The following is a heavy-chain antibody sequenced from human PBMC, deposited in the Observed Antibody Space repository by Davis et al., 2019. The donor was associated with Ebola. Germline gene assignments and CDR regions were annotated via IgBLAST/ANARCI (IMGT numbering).Heavy chain of an antibody. CDR1: GYSFPSFW. CDR2: IYPGDSDA. J-gene: IGHJ4*02. V-gene: IGHV5-51*01. D-gene: IGHD3-9*01. Sequence: GESLKISCKGSGYSFPSFWLGWVRQMPGKGLEWMGTIYPGDSDANYSPSFQGQVTSSADKSINTAYLQWSSLKASDSAIYYCARVDMLTGYSFDYWGRGTVVTVSS. CDR3: ARVDMLTGYSFDY.